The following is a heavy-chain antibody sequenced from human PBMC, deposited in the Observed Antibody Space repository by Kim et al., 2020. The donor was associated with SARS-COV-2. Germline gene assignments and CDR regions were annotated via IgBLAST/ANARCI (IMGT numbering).Heavy chain of an antibody. J-gene: IGHJ4*02. V-gene: IGHV1-69*01. D-gene: IGHD1-26*01. CDR3: ARVLGGSHYYFDY. Sequence: YAQTFQGRVTITADESTSTAYMELSSLRSEDTAVYYCARVLGGSHYYFDYWGQGTLVTVSS.